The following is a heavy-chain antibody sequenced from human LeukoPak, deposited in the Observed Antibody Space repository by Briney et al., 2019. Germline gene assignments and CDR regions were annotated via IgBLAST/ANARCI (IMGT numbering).Heavy chain of an antibody. J-gene: IGHJ3*02. CDR2: IYSSGST. CDR3: ARNPSYSYGPNHDAFDI. D-gene: IGHD5-18*01. Sequence: SETLSLTCTVTGGSISSYYWSWIRQPPGKGLEWTGYIYSSGSTDYSPSLKSRVTISVDTSKNQFSLRLSSVTAADTAVYYCARNPSYSYGPNHDAFDIWGQGTMVTVSS. CDR1: GGSISSYY. V-gene: IGHV4-59*08.